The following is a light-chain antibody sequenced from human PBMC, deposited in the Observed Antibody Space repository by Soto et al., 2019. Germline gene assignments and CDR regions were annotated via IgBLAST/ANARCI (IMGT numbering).Light chain of an antibody. Sequence: QSVLTQPPSASGTPGQTVTISCSGSSSNIGTNYGFWYQQFPGTARKLLIYIDNQRPSGVPDRCSGSKSGTSASLAISGLQSEDEADYYCAAWDDFLNGFVFGTGAKVTVL. CDR1: SSNIGTNY. J-gene: IGLJ1*01. CDR2: IDN. CDR3: AAWDDFLNGFV. V-gene: IGLV1-44*01.